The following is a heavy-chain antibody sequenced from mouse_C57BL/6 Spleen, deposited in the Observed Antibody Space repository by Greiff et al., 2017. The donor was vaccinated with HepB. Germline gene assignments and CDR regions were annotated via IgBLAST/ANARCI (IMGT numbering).Heavy chain of an antibody. Sequence: VQLQQPGAELVKPGASVKLSCKASGYTFTSYWMHWVKQRPGQGLEWIGMIHPNSGSTNYNEKFKSKDTLTVDNYSSTAYMQLSSLTSEDSAVYYCARGGTAQATDYWGQGTTLTVSS. V-gene: IGHV1-64*01. CDR3: ARGGTAQATDY. CDR1: GYTFTSYW. D-gene: IGHD3-2*02. J-gene: IGHJ2*01. CDR2: IHPNSGST.